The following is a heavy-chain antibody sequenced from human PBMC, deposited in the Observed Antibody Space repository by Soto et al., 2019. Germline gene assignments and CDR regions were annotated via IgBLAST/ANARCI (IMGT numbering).Heavy chain of an antibody. J-gene: IGHJ4*02. D-gene: IGHD6-13*01. CDR1: GFTFNPYA. V-gene: IGHV3-23*01. CDR3: AKGFGISWQDYFDY. Sequence: EVQLLESGGGLAQPGGSLRLSCAASGFTFNPYAMNWVRQAPGKGLEWVSTIRGSGAGTYYADSVKGRFTISRDNSKNTLYLQMNSLRAEDTAVYFCAKGFGISWQDYFDYWGQGTLVTVSS. CDR2: IRGSGAGT.